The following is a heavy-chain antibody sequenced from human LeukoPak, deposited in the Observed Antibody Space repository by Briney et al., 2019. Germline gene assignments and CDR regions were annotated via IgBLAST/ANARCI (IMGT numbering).Heavy chain of an antibody. CDR3: AKDAVTMVRGVTPNWFDP. J-gene: IGHJ5*02. CDR2: ISYDGSNK. Sequence: PGGSLRLSCAASGFTFSSYAMHWVRQAPGKGLEWVAVISYDGSNKYYADSVKGRFTISRDNSKNTLYLQMNSLRAEDTAVYYCAKDAVTMVRGVTPNWFDPWGQGTLVTVSS. V-gene: IGHV3-30*04. D-gene: IGHD3-10*01. CDR1: GFTFSSYA.